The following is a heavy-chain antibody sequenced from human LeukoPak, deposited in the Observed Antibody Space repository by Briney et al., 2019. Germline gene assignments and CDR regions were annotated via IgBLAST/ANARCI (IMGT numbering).Heavy chain of an antibody. D-gene: IGHD2-21*02. CDR3: ARVRVAYCGGDCFSVDAFDI. J-gene: IGHJ3*02. V-gene: IGHV4-31*03. Sequence: SQTLSLTCIVSGGSISSGGHPWSWIRQSPGKGLEWIGYIYDSGSTFYNPSLKSRVTISVDTSKNQFSLKLSSVTAADTAVYYCARVRVAYCGGDCFSVDAFDIWGQGTMVTVSS. CDR1: GGSISSGGHP. CDR2: IYDSGST.